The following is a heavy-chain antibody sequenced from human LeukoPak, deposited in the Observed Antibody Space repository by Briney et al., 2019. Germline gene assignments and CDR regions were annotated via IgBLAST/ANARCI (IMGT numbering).Heavy chain of an antibody. V-gene: IGHV3-23*01. CDR1: GGSISSGVYY. J-gene: IGHJ4*02. D-gene: IGHD1-26*01. CDR2: ISGSGGST. CDR3: ARDPDAWEVTIDH. Sequence: ETLSLTCTVSGGSISSGVYYWSWVRQAPGKGLEWVSAISGSGGSTYYADSVKGRFTISRDNSKNTLYLQMNSLRAEDTAVYYCARDPDAWEVTIDHWGQGTLVTVSS.